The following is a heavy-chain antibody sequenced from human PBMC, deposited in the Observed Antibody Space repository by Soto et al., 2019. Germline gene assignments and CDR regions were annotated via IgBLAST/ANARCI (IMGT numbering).Heavy chain of an antibody. Sequence: PGGSLRLSCAASGFTFSGSAMHWVRQASGKGLEWVGRIRSKANSYATAYAASVKGRFTISRDDSKNTAYLQMNSLKTEDTAVYYCTRPPYSSGWYEGAFDIWGQGTLVTGS. CDR3: TRPPYSSGWYEGAFDI. CDR2: IRSKANSYAT. V-gene: IGHV3-73*01. J-gene: IGHJ3*02. D-gene: IGHD6-19*01. CDR1: GFTFSGSA.